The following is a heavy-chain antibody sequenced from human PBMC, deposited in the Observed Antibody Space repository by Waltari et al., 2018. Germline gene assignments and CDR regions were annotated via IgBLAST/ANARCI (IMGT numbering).Heavy chain of an antibody. CDR1: GFSFSSYG. Sequence: EVQLVESGGGLVQPGGSLRLSCAASGFSFSSYGMNWVRQAPGKGLEWVSYISGSSSPIYYADSVKGRFTISRDNAKNSLYLQMNSLRAEDTAVYYCARRKAFDIWGQGTMVTVSS. V-gene: IGHV3-48*04. CDR2: ISGSSSPI. J-gene: IGHJ3*02. CDR3: ARRKAFDI.